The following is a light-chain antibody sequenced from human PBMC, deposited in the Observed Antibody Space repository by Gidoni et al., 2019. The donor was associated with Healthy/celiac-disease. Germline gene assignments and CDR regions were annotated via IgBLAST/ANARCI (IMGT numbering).Light chain of an antibody. CDR3: QKYNSAPRT. CDR2: AAS. V-gene: IGKV1-27*01. CDR1: QGISNY. J-gene: IGKJ1*01. Sequence: DIQMTQSPSSLPASAGDTVTITCRASQGISNYLAWYQQKPGQVPKLLLDAASTLQSGVPSRFSGSGSGTDFTLTISRLQPEDVATYYCQKYNSAPRTFGQGTKVEIK.